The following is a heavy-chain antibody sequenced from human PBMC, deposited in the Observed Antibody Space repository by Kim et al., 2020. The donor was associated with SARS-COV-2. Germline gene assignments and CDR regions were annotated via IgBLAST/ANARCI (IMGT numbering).Heavy chain of an antibody. J-gene: IGHJ5*02. D-gene: IGHD3-10*01. CDR3: AGHGGSSS. V-gene: IGHV3-23*01. CDR2: ISGPGGET. Sequence: GGSLRLSCVASGFTFSENSLTWFRQGPGKGLEWVADISGPGGETYYANSVQGRFTISRDNSRNTAYLQMNSLRAEDTALYYCAGHGGSSSWGPGTGGAVS. CDR1: GFTFSENS.